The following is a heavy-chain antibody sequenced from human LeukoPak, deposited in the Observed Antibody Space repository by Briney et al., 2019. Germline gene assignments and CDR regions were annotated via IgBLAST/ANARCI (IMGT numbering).Heavy chain of an antibody. D-gene: IGHD4-17*01. Sequence: GGSLRLSCAASGFTFSSYSMNWVRQAPGKGLEWVSSISSSSSYIYYADSVKGRFTISRDNAKNSLYLQMNNLRTEDTALYYCAKGLDYRDYVAFDYWGQGTLVTVSS. CDR1: GFTFSSYS. V-gene: IGHV3-21*04. CDR3: AKGLDYRDYVAFDY. CDR2: ISSSSSYI. J-gene: IGHJ4*02.